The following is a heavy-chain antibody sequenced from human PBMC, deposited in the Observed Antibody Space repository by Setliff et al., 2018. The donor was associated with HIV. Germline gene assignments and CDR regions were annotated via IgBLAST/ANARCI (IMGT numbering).Heavy chain of an antibody. CDR2: IYYSGST. CDR3: ASGEYSYGYRFDY. J-gene: IGHJ4*02. V-gene: IGHV4-59*01. Sequence: SETLSLTCTVYGGSISSYYWSWIRQPPGKGLEWIGYIYYSGSTNYNPSLKSRVTISVDTSKTHFSLKLSSLTAADTAVYYCASGEYSYGYRFDYWGQGTLVTVSS. CDR1: GGSISSYY. D-gene: IGHD5-18*01.